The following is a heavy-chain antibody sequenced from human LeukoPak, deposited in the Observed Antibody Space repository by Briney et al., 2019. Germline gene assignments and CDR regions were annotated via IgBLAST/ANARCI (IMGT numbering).Heavy chain of an antibody. D-gene: IGHD3-3*01. Sequence: SETLSLTCAVYGASYNAYYWSWIRQPPGKGLEWIGDIDHRGTATYNPSLKSRLTISADASKNQFSLKLNSVTDADTAVYYCAVGITILGVAASFDSWGQGNLVSVSS. CDR3: AVGITILGVAASFDS. V-gene: IGHV4-34*01. CDR1: GASYNAYY. CDR2: IDHRGTA. J-gene: IGHJ4*02.